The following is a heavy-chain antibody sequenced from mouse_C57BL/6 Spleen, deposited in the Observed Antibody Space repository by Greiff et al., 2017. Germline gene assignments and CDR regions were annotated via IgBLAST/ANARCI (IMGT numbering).Heavy chain of an antibody. J-gene: IGHJ4*01. CDR1: GYTFTDYY. Sequence: VHLVESGAELVRPGASVKLSCKASGYTFTDYYINWVKQRPGQGLEWIARIYPGSGNTYYNEKFKGKATLTAVKSSSTAYMQLSRLRSEDSAVYFCARERYYGNYGDAMDYWGQGTSVTVSS. CDR2: IYPGSGNT. D-gene: IGHD2-1*01. CDR3: ARERYYGNYGDAMDY. V-gene: IGHV1-76*01.